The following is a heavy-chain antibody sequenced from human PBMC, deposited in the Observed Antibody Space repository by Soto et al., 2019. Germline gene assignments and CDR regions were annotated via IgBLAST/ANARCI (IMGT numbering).Heavy chain of an antibody. CDR1: GGSISSYY. J-gene: IGHJ4*02. V-gene: IGHV4-59*08. CDR2: IYYSGST. Sequence: SETLSLTCTVSGGSISSYYWSWIRQPPGKGLEWIGYIYYSGSTNYNPSLKSRVTISVDTSKNQFSLKLSSVTAADTAVYYCARHSSGWSDYFDSWGQGTLVTVSS. CDR3: ARHSSGWSDYFDS. D-gene: IGHD6-19*01.